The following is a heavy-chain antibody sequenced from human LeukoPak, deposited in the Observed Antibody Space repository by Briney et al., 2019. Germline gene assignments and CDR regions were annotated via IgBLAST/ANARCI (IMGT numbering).Heavy chain of an antibody. J-gene: IGHJ4*02. CDR3: ARDGDSSASWVYYFDD. V-gene: IGHV4-59*01. CDR1: GAAISDYY. D-gene: IGHD6-25*01. CDR2: IYYSGST. Sequence: SETLSLTCSVSGAAISDYYWSWIRQPPGKGLDWIGYIYYSGSTNYNPSLKSRVTISVDTSKNQFSLKLSSVTAADTAVYYCARDGDSSASWVYYFDDWGQGTLVTVSS.